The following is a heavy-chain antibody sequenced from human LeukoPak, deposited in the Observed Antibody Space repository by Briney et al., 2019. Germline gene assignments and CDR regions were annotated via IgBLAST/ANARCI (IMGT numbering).Heavy chain of an antibody. CDR3: AVGLGKTDTDY. Sequence: GGSLRLSCEASGFTLSSYEMHWVCQAPGKGLEWVARIKTKSQGGTTDYAAPVKGRFAISRDDSENRVYLQMNSLKSEDTAVYYCAVGLGKTDTDYWGQGTLVTVSS. D-gene: IGHD1-14*01. CDR2: IKTKSQGGTT. V-gene: IGHV3-15*05. J-gene: IGHJ4*02. CDR1: GFTLSSYE.